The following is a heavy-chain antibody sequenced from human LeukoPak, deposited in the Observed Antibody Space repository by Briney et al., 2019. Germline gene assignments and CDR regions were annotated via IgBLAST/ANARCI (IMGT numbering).Heavy chain of an antibody. D-gene: IGHD4-23*01. CDR1: GDSINNYY. Sequence: SETLSLTCTVSGDSINNYYWSWIRQTPGKGLEWIGYIYDSGTTNYIPSLKSRVTISVDTSKNQFSLKLSSVTAADTAVYYCARVRYGGNPFDYWGQGTLVTVSS. J-gene: IGHJ4*02. V-gene: IGHV4-59*12. CDR2: IYDSGTT. CDR3: ARVRYGGNPFDY.